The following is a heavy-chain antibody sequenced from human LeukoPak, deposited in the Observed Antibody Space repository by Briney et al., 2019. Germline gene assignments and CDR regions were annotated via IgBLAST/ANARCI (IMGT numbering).Heavy chain of an antibody. V-gene: IGHV3-74*01. CDR2: IRNDGSAT. CDR3: VRGYYSGSYDS. D-gene: IGHD3-10*01. Sequence: GGSLRLSCAASGFTFSSYAMSWVRQAPGKGLVWVSRIRNDGSATYYADSVKGRFTISRDNAKNTLYLQMNSLRAEDTAVYYCVRGYYSGSYDSWGQGTLVTVSS. J-gene: IGHJ5*01. CDR1: GFTFSSYA.